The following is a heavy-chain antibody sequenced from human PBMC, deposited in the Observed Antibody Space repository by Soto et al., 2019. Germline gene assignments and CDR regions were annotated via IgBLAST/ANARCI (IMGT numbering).Heavy chain of an antibody. CDR2: IRRGGSET. V-gene: IGHV3-7*03. CDR1: GFTFSSYW. D-gene: IGHD3-16*01. CDR3: VQASIKGAYGY. Sequence: GGSLRLSCAASGFTFSSYWMSWVRQAPGKGLDWVATIRRGGSETYYVDSVKGRFTISRDNSKNSVFLQMNSLGAEDTAIYYCVQASIKGAYGYWGQGALVTVSS. J-gene: IGHJ4*02.